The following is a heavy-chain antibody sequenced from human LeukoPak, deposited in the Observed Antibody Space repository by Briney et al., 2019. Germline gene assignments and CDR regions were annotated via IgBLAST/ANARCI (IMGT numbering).Heavy chain of an antibody. CDR3: ARVTADAFDI. Sequence: SETLSLTCGVYGGPFSDHYWSWIRQTPGKGLEWIGEINHSGSTNYNPSLKSRVTISVDTSKNQFSLKLSSVTVADTAVYYCARVTADAFDIWGQGTMVTVSS. V-gene: IGHV4-34*01. J-gene: IGHJ3*02. CDR1: GGPFSDHY. CDR2: INHSGST.